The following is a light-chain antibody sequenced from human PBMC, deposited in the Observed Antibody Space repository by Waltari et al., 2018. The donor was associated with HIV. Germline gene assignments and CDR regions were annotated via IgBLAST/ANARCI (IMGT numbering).Light chain of an antibody. V-gene: IGKV1-39*01. CDR2: VAS. CDR3: QQDYRTPLTT. CDR1: QSISIH. Sequence: DIQMTQSPSSLSASVGDRVTITCRSSQSISIHLNWYQQKPGKAPKLLIYVASTLKSGVPSRFSGSGSGTDFTLTISSLQPEDFATYFCQQDYRTPLTTFGPGTKVDIK. J-gene: IGKJ3*01.